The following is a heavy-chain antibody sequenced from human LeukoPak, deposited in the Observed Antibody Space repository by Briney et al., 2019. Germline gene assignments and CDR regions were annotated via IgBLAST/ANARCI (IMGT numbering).Heavy chain of an antibody. CDR1: GFTFSTFA. CDR2: ITGAGSTT. V-gene: IGHV3-23*01. CDR3: VRDRNYFEALQRSY. Sequence: GGSLRLPCAASGFTFSTFAMSWVCQDPGRGLEWVSSITGAGSTTYYPESVKGRFTISRDNSKNTLYLQMNSLRVEDTAVYFCVRDRNYFEALQRSYWGQGTLVTVSS. D-gene: IGHD1-7*01. J-gene: IGHJ4*02.